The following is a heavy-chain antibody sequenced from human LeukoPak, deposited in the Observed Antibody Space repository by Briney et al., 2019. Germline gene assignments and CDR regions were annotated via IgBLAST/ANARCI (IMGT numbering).Heavy chain of an antibody. V-gene: IGHV4-38-2*02. J-gene: IGHJ4*02. D-gene: IGHD3-22*01. CDR1: NYSISSGSY. CDR3: ARGQDYYDSSGSIDY. CDR2: IYHSGST. Sequence: SETLSLTCTVSNYSISSGSYWGWIRQPPGKGLVWLGNIYHSGSTYYNPSLKSRVTISVDTSKNQFSLKLSSVTAADTAVYYCARGQDYYDSSGSIDYWGQGTLVTVSS.